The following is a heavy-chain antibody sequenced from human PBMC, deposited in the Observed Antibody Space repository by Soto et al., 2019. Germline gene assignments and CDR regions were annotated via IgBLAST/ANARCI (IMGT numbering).Heavy chain of an antibody. CDR3: ARGGPYYDSSGYYYKDYGMDG. V-gene: IGHV3-21*01. CDR1: GFTFSSYS. J-gene: IGHJ6*01. Sequence: VGSLRLSCAASGFTFSSYSMNWVRHAPGKGLEWVSSISSSSSYIYYADSVKGRFTISRDNAKNSLYLQMNSLRAEDTAVYYCARGGPYYDSSGYYYKDYGMDGWGQGTMVIVSS. D-gene: IGHD3-22*01. CDR2: ISSSSSYI.